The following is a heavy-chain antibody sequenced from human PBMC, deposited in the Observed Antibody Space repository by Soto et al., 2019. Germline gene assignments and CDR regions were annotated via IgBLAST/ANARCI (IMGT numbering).Heavy chain of an antibody. D-gene: IGHD5-18*01. J-gene: IGHJ4*02. V-gene: IGHV3-48*03. CDR2: ISCSGSTI. CDR3: ARDHTGSYGYNYFDY. CDR1: GFTFSSYA. Sequence: EVQLVESGGGLVQPGGSLRLSCAASGFTFSSYALNWVRQAPGKGLEWVSYISCSGSTIYYADSVKGRFTISRDNAKNSLYLQMNSLRADDTAVYYCARDHTGSYGYNYFDYWGQGPLVTVSS.